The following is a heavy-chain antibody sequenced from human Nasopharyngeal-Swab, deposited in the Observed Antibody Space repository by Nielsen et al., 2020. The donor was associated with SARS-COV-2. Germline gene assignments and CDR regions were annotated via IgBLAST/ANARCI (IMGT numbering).Heavy chain of an antibody. Sequence: GESLKISCAASGFTFSSYWMSWVRQAPGKGLEWVANIKQDGSEKYYVDSVKGRFTISRDNAKNSLYLQMNSLIAEDTAVYYCAGDYYYYYGMDVWGQGTTVTVSS. CDR1: GFTFSSYW. CDR3: AGDYYYYYGMDV. J-gene: IGHJ6*02. V-gene: IGHV3-7*03. CDR2: IKQDGSEK.